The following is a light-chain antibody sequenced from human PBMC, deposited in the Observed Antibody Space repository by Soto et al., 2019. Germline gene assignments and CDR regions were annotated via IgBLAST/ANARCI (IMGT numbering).Light chain of an antibody. CDR3: QQYGSSGT. CDR2: GAS. J-gene: IGKJ1*01. Sequence: EIVLTQSPATLSLSPGERATLSCRASQSVSSYLAWYQQKPGQAPRLLIHGASNRATGIPDRFSGSGSGTDFTLTISRLEPEDFAVYYCQQYGSSGTFGQGTKVDIK. CDR1: QSVSSY. V-gene: IGKV3-20*01.